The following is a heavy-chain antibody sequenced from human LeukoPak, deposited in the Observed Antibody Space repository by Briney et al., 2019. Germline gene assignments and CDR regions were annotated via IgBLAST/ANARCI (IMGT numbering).Heavy chain of an antibody. CDR3: ARGTMYCSGGSCYLWFDP. V-gene: IGHV6-1*01. J-gene: IGHJ5*02. CDR1: GDSVSSNSAA. CDR2: TYYRSKWYN. D-gene: IGHD2-15*01. Sequence: SQTLSLTCAISGDSVSSNSAAWNWIRQPPSRGLEWLGRTYYRSKWYNDYAVSVKSRITINPDTSKNQFSLQLNSVTPEDTAVYYCARGTMYCSGGSCYLWFDPWGQGTLVTVSS.